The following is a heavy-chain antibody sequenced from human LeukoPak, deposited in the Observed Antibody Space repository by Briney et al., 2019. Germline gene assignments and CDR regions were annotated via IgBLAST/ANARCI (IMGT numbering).Heavy chain of an antibody. CDR2: IYSGGDT. J-gene: IGHJ4*02. Sequence: GGSLRLSCAASGFTFSSYSMSWVRQAPGKGLEWVSFIYSGGDTYYTDSVKGRFTISRDNSKNTFHLQMNSLRAEDTAVYYRARDSDHVRDYWGQGTLVTVSS. CDR1: GFTFSSYS. CDR3: ARDSDHVRDY. V-gene: IGHV3-66*01. D-gene: IGHD3-10*01.